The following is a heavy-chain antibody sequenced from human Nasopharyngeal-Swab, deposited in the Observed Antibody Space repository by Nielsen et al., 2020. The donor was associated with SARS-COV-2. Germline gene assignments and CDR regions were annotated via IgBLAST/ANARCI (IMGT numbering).Heavy chain of an antibody. J-gene: IGHJ4*02. CDR1: GFTFSSYG. Sequence: GGSLRLSCAASGFTFSSYGMHWVRQAPGKGLEWVAVISYDGSNKYYADSVKGRFTISRDNSKNTLYLQMNSLRAEDTAVYYRARDRTDYDFWSHYYTYYLDFWGQGTLVTVSS. CDR2: ISYDGSNK. D-gene: IGHD3-3*01. V-gene: IGHV3-30*03. CDR3: ARDRTDYDFWSHYYTYYLDF.